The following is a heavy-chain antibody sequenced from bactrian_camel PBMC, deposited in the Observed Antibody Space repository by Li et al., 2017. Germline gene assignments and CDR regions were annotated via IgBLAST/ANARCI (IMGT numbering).Heavy chain of an antibody. J-gene: IGHJ6*01. D-gene: IGHD4*01. V-gene: IGHV3S53*01. Sequence: VQLVESGGGSVQSGGSLRLPCVVSGFIYSSDHCVAWFRRAPGKEREAVASLTTGGTATVADSVKGRFTISQDVAKNTVYLQMNSLQPSDAAVYYCAAGYTDYMGDFGYWGQGTQVTVS. CDR2: LTTGGTA. CDR1: GFIYSSDHC. CDR3: AAGYTDYMGDFGY.